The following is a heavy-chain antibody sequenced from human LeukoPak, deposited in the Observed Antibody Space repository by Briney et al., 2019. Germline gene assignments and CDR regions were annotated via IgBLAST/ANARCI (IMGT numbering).Heavy chain of an antibody. V-gene: IGHV3-21*01. CDR3: ARGLAYCGGDCYSY. CDR1: GFTVSSNY. Sequence: PGGSLRLSCAASGFTVSSNYMSWVRQAPGKGLEWVSSISSSSSYIYYADSVKGRFTISRDNAKNSLYLQMNSLRAEDTAVYYCARGLAYCGGDCYSYWGQGTLVTVSS. D-gene: IGHD2-21*02. CDR2: ISSSSSYI. J-gene: IGHJ4*02.